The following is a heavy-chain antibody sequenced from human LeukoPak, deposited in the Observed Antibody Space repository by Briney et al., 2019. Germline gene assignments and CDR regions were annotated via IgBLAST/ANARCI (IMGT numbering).Heavy chain of an antibody. D-gene: IGHD3-16*02. J-gene: IGHJ6*03. CDR2: ISAYNGNT. CDR3: ARDVGDYVWGSYRYSYYYYMDV. V-gene: IGHV1-18*01. Sequence: GASVKVSCKASGYTFTSYGISWVRQAPGQGLEWMGWISAYNGNTNYAQKLQGRVTMTTDTSTSTAYMELRSLRSDDTAVYYCARDVGDYVWGSYRYSYYYYMDVWGKGTTVTISS. CDR1: GYTFTSYG.